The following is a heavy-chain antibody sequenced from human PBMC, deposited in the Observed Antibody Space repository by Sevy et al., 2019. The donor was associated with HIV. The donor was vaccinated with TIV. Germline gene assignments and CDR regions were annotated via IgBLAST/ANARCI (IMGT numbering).Heavy chain of an antibody. V-gene: IGHV3-33*01. Sequence: GGSLRLSCAASGFTFSSYGMHWVRQAPGKGLEWVAVIWYDGSNKYYADSVKGRFTISRDNSKNTLYLQMNSLRAEDTAVYYYARERALPGPELGYWGQGTLVTVSS. CDR2: IWYDGSNK. CDR3: ARERALPGPELGY. J-gene: IGHJ4*02. D-gene: IGHD6-13*01. CDR1: GFTFSSYG.